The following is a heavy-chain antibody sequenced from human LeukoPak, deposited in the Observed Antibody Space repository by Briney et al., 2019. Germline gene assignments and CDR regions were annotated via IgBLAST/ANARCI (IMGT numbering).Heavy chain of an antibody. CDR1: GIVFSNTA. D-gene: IGHD6-19*01. Sequence: GGSLRLSCAASGIVFSNTAMNWARQSPGRGLEWVSAICGGGELTFYADSVKGRFTISRDNSKNMVYLQMNSLRADDTAIYYCGKDGGQYSSGPEFDPRGQGALVTVSS. V-gene: IGHV3-23*01. CDR3: GKDGGQYSSGPEFDP. CDR2: ICGGGELT. J-gene: IGHJ5*02.